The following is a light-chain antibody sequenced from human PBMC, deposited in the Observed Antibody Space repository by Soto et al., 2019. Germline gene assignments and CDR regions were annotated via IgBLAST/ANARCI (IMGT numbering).Light chain of an antibody. V-gene: IGKV1-5*03. CDR2: KAS. Sequence: DIQMTQSPSTLSASVGDRVTITCRASESIDSWLAWHQQKPGRAPKLLISKASSLESGVPSRFSGSGFGTEFTLTISSLQPDDFATYYCQQYNSYRAFGQGTKVAI. CDR3: QQYNSYRA. CDR1: ESIDSW. J-gene: IGKJ1*01.